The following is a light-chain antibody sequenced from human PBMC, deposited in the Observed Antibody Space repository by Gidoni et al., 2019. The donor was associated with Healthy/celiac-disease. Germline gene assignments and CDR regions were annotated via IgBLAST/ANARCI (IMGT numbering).Light chain of an antibody. CDR1: QSLLHSNGYNY. Sequence: DIVMTQSPLSLPVTPGEPASIPCRSSQSLLHSNGYNYLDWYLQKPGPSPQLLIYLGSNRASEVPDRFSCSGSGTDFTLKISRVEAEDVGVYYCMQALQTPFTFGPGTKVDIK. J-gene: IGKJ3*01. CDR3: MQALQTPFT. V-gene: IGKV2-28*01. CDR2: LGS.